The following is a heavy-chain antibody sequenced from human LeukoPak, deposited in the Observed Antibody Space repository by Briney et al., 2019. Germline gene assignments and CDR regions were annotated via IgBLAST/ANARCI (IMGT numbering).Heavy chain of an antibody. D-gene: IGHD5-18*01. CDR2: ISSSSSYI. V-gene: IGHV3-21*01. CDR3: ARDGAMDTAMAYYMDV. Sequence: GGSLRLSCAASGFTFSSYSMNWVRQAPGKGLEWVSSISSSSSYIYYADSVKGRFTISRDNAKNSLYLQMNSLRAEDTAVYYCARDGAMDTAMAYYMDVWGKGTTVTVSS. CDR1: GFTFSSYS. J-gene: IGHJ6*03.